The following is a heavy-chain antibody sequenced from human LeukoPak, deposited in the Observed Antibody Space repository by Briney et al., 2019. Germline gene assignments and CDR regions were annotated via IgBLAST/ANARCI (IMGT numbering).Heavy chain of an antibody. V-gene: IGHV1-69*04. CDR3: ARETQTYYYDSSGYTHADY. D-gene: IGHD3-22*01. Sequence: SVKVSCKASGGTYSSYAISWVRQAPGQGLEWMGRIIPILGIANYAQKFQGRVTITADKSTSTAYMELSSLRSEDTAVYYCARETQTYYYDSSGYTHADYWGQGTLVTVSS. CDR1: GGTYSSYA. CDR2: IIPILGIA. J-gene: IGHJ4*02.